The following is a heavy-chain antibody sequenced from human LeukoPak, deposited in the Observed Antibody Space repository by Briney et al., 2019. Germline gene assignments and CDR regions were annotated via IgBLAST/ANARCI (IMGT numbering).Heavy chain of an antibody. V-gene: IGHV3-66*01. J-gene: IGHJ5*02. CDR2: IYSGGST. CDR3: ARDQPPNWFDP. Sequence: PGGSLRLSCAASGFTFSSYWMSWVRQAPGKGLEWVSVIYSGGSTYYADSVKGRFTISRDNSRNTLYLQMNSLRAEDTAVYYCARDQPPNWFDPWGQGTLVTVSS. CDR1: GFTFSSYW.